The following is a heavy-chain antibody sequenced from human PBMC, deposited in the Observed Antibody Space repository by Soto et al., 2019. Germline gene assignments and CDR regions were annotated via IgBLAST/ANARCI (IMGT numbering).Heavy chain of an antibody. J-gene: IGHJ5*02. Sequence: SETLSLTCAVSGEYISNGYYWAWIRQPPGKWLEWIGSIFHSGTTYYNPSIKSRVTIAVDTSKNQFSLKLSSVTAADTAVYYCARQVPAAIRLGWFDPWGQGTLVTVSS. D-gene: IGHD2-2*02. CDR2: IFHSGTT. CDR1: GEYISNGYY. V-gene: IGHV4-38-2*01. CDR3: ARQVPAAIRLGWFDP.